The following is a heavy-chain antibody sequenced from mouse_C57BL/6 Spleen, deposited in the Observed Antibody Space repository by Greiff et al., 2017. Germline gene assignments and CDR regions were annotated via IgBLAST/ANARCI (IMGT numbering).Heavy chain of an antibody. Sequence: QVQLQQSGAELVRPGTSVKVSCQASGYAFTNYLIEWVKQRPGQGLEWIGVINPGSGGTNYNEKFKGKATLTADKSSSTAYMQLSSLTSEDSAVYFCARREDYDGGDYWGQGTTLTVSS. CDR3: ARREDYDGGDY. J-gene: IGHJ2*01. CDR1: GYAFTNYL. D-gene: IGHD2-4*01. V-gene: IGHV1-54*01. CDR2: INPGSGGT.